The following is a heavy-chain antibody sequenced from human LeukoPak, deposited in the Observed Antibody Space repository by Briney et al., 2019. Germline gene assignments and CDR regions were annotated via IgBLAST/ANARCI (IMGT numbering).Heavy chain of an antibody. CDR3: AKSARLIGRYFFDY. V-gene: IGHV3-23*01. Sequence: GALRLSCAVSGFTFTSFAMSWVRQAPGKGLEWVSSISGSGGSTFYADSVKGRFTISRDNSKNTLYLQMNSLRAEDTVVYYCAKSARLIGRYFFDYWGQGTLVTVSS. J-gene: IGHJ4*02. CDR2: ISGSGGST. D-gene: IGHD5-12*01. CDR1: GFTFTSFA.